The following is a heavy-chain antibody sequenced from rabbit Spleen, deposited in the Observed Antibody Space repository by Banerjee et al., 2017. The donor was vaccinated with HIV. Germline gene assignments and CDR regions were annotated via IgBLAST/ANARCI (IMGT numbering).Heavy chain of an antibody. CDR3: VRDTWNFNL. J-gene: IGHJ4*01. CDR2: IYAGDGST. D-gene: IGHD3-1*01. CDR1: GFSLFSYW. Sequence: QSLEESGGGLVKPGGTLTLTCKASGFSLFSYWMCWVRQAPGKGLDLIACIYAGDGSTDYTNWVNGRFTISRHNAQNTLYLQLNSLTAADTATYFCVRDTWNFNLWGPGTLVTVS. V-gene: IGHV1S7*01.